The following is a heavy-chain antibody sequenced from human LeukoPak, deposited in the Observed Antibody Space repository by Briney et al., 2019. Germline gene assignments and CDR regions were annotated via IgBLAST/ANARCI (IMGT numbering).Heavy chain of an antibody. CDR1: GFSFNTYS. CDR3: XRVQAGKWDFDY. D-gene: IGHD2-8*01. J-gene: IGHJ4*02. Sequence: GGSLRLSCAASGFSFNTYSMNWVRQAAGKGLGWVSYIRSDSSIIYYADSVKGRFTMSRDNGKNSLYLQMNSLRVDGTAVYFCXRVQAGKWDFDYWGQGTLVTVSS. V-gene: IGHV3-48*01. CDR2: IRSDSSII.